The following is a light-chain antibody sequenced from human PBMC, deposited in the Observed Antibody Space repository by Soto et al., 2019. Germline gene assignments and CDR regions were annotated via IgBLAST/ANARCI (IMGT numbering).Light chain of an antibody. J-gene: IGKJ1*01. Sequence: DIQMTQSPSSLSASVGDRVTITCRASQSISSYLNWYQQKPGKAPKLLIYAASRLQSGVPSRLSGSGSGTDFTLTISKLQPEDFATYSCQQSYSTSWTFGQGTKVEMK. CDR2: AAS. V-gene: IGKV1-39*01. CDR3: QQSYSTSWT. CDR1: QSISSY.